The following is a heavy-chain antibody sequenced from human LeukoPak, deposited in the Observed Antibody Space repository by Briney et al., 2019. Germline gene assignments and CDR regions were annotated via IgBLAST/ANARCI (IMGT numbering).Heavy chain of an antibody. CDR2: ISSRS. CDR3: ARGTQTSDYSNYADAFDI. CDR1: GFTFSTYT. V-gene: IGHV3-21*01. D-gene: IGHD4-11*01. Sequence: GGSLRLSCAASGFTFSTYTMHSVRQAPGKGLEWVSSISSRSNYADSVRGRFTISTDNAKNSLYLQMNSLRAEDTAVYYCARGTQTSDYSNYADAFDIWGQGTMVTVSS. J-gene: IGHJ3*02.